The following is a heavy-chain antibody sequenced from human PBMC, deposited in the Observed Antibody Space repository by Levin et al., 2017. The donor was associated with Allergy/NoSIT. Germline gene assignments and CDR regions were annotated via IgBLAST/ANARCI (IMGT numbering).Heavy chain of an antibody. CDR1: GFTFSSYA. CDR3: ARDSTVAADYYYYMDV. J-gene: IGHJ6*03. V-gene: IGHV3-30-3*01. Sequence: GGSLRLSCAASGFTFSSYAMHWVRQAPGKGLEWVAVISYDGSNKYYADSVKGRFTISRDNSKNTLYLQMNSLRAEDTAVYYCARDSTVAADYYYYMDVWGKGTTVTVSS. D-gene: IGHD6-19*01. CDR2: ISYDGSNK.